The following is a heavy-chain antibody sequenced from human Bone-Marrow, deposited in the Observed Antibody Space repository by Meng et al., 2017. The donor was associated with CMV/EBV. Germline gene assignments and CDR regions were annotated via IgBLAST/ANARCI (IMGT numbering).Heavy chain of an antibody. V-gene: IGHV3-21*01. CDR2: ISSSSSYI. D-gene: IGHD3-16*01. CDR1: GFTFSSYS. J-gene: IGHJ5*02. Sequence: GESLKISCAASGFTFSSYSMNWVRQAPGKGLEWVSSISSSSSYIYYADSVKGRFTISRDNAKNSLYLQMNSLRAEDTAVYYCARDSPVPLGGFDPWGQGTLVPVSS. CDR3: ARDSPVPLGGFDP.